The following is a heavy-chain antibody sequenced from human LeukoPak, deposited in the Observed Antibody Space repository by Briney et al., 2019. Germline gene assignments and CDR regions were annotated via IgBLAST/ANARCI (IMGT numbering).Heavy chain of an antibody. J-gene: IGHJ4*02. CDR3: ARGYGGNARGDY. CDR2: INPNSGGT. D-gene: IGHD4-23*01. V-gene: IGHV1-2*02. Sequence: ASVTVSCKASGYTFTGYYMHWVRQAPGQGLEWMGWINPNSGGTNYAQKFQGRVTMTRDTSISTAYMELSRLRSEDTAVYYCARGYGGNARGDYWGQGTLVTVSS. CDR1: GYTFTGYY.